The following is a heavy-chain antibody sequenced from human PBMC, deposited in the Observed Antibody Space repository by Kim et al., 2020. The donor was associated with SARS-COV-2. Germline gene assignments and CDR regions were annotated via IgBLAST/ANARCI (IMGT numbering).Heavy chain of an antibody. V-gene: IGHV3-33*01. CDR1: GFTFSNYG. Sequence: GGSLRLSCAASGFTFSNYGMHWVRQAPGKGLEWVAVIWYDGSNKYYADSVKGRFTISRDNSKNTLYLQMNSLRAEDTAVYYCAGDNDFWSGYYIDYWGQGTLVTVSS. CDR3: AGDNDFWSGYYIDY. D-gene: IGHD3-3*01. CDR2: IWYDGSNK. J-gene: IGHJ4*02.